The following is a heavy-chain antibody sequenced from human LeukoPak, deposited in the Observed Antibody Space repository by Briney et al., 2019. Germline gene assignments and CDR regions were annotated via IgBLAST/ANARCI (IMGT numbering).Heavy chain of an antibody. V-gene: IGHV3-23*01. CDR2: FSGSGSST. D-gene: IGHD3-16*01. Sequence: GGSLRLSCAASGFIFKKHAMSWVRQAPGKGLEWGSGFSGSGSSTDYADSVKGRFTVSRDNSKNTLFLQMKNLRVEHTAVYYCAKGLHGGVGYGVDVWGQGTTVSVSS. J-gene: IGHJ6*02. CDR3: AKGLHGGVGYGVDV. CDR1: GFIFKKHA.